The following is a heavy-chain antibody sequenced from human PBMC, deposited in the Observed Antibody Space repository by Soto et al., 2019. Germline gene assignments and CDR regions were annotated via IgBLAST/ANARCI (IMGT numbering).Heavy chain of an antibody. Sequence: QLQLQEPGPGLVKPSETLSLTCTVSGGSISSSNYYWGWIRQPPGKGLEWIASMYYSGRSFYNPSLKSRVTVFVDTPKNKCYLKVSSVASADAGVYFCARHHPSGQPWPPTQSNWNFALWGRGTLVTVSS. J-gene: IGHJ2*01. V-gene: IGHV4-39*01. D-gene: IGHD6-19*01. CDR1: GGSISSSNYY. CDR3: ARHHPSGQPWPPTQSNWNFAL. CDR2: MYYSGRS.